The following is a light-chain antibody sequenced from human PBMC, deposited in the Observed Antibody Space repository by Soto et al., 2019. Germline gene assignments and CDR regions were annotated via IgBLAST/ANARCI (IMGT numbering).Light chain of an antibody. Sequence: EIVMTQSPASLSVSPGERATLSCRASQSVSSNLAWYQQKPGQAPRLLIYGASTRATGIPARFSGSGSGTKLTLTISSLQSEEFAVYYCKRYNNWPRTVGQGTKVEIK. CDR1: QSVSSN. CDR3: KRYNNWPRT. V-gene: IGKV3-15*01. J-gene: IGKJ1*01. CDR2: GAS.